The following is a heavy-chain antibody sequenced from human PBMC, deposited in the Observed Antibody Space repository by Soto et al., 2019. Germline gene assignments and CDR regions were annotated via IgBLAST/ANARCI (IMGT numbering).Heavy chain of an antibody. CDR2: INPNSCGT. D-gene: IGHD5-12*01. J-gene: IGHJ6*02. CDR1: GYTFTGYY. Sequence: ASVKVSCKASGYTFTGYYMHWLRQAPGQGLEWMGWINPNSCGTNYAQKFQGWVTMTRDTSISTAYMELSRLRSDDTAVYYCARAGPLAATTGPDYYYYYGMDVWGQGTTVTVSS. V-gene: IGHV1-2*04. CDR3: ARAGPLAATTGPDYYYYYGMDV.